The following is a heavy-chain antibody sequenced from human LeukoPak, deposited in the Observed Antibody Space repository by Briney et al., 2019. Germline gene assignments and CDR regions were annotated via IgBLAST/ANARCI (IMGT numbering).Heavy chain of an antibody. J-gene: IGHJ4*02. CDR2: IHPEGNEK. V-gene: IGHV3-7*04. CDR1: GFTFDDYG. Sequence: PGGSLRLSCAASGFTFDDYGMSWVRQAPGRGLEWVANIHPEGNEKYHVESVKGRFTISRDNAKNSLFLQMNGLRVEDTAVYYCARGDDFSGDHWGQGTLVTVSS. D-gene: IGHD1-1*01. CDR3: ARGDDFSGDH.